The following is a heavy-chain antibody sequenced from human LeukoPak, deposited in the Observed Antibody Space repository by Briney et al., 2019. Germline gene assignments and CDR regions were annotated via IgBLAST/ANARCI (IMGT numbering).Heavy chain of an antibody. CDR3: ARDRYITRSWGYDFDY. D-gene: IGHD1-26*01. J-gene: IGHJ4*02. V-gene: IGHV3-7*01. CDR2: IKQDGSEK. CDR1: GFTFSNYA. Sequence: PGGSLRLSCAASGFTFSNYAMSWVRQAPGKGLEWVANIKQDGSEKYYVDSVKGRFTISRDNAKNSLYLQMNTLRAEDTAVYYCARDRYITRSWGYDFDYWGQGTLVTVSS.